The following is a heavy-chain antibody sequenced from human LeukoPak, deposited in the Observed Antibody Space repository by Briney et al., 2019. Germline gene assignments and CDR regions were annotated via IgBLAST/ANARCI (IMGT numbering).Heavy chain of an antibody. CDR2: FDPEDGET. CDR1: GYTLTELS. J-gene: IGHJ5*02. D-gene: IGHD5-18*01. Sequence: ASVKVPCKVSGYTLTELSMHWVRQAPGKGLEWMGGFDPEDGETIYAQKFQGRVTMTEDTSTDTAYMELSSLRSEDTAVYYCATTIQRNDHWLDPWGQGTLVTVSS. V-gene: IGHV1-24*01. CDR3: ATTIQRNDHWLDP.